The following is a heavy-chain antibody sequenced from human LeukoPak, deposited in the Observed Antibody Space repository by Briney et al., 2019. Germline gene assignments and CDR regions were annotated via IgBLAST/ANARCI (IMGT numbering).Heavy chain of an antibody. CDR1: GGTFSSYA. CDR3: ARDGEVRQGHCSTTSCPVDY. CDR2: ISAYNGNT. D-gene: IGHD2-2*01. Sequence: ASVKVSCKASGGTFSSYAITWVRQAPGQGLEWMGWISAYNGNTNYAQKFQGRVTMTRDTSMSTAYMELSGLRFDDTAIYYCARDGEVRQGHCSTTSCPVDYWGQGTLITVSS. V-gene: IGHV1-18*01. J-gene: IGHJ4*02.